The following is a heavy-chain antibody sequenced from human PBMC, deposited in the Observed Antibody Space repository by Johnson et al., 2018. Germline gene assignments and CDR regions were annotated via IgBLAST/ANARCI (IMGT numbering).Heavy chain of an antibody. Sequence: QVQLQQWGAGLLRPSRTLSLTCAVSGGSFSDYYWSWIRQSPEKGLEWIGEINHNGNTNYNPSLKSRVAISVDTSKNQFSLRLKSVSAADTAVYYCARGFLHYLTITLGGGMANDALDVWGQGTLVTGSS. CDR1: GGSFSDYY. V-gene: IGHV4-34*01. J-gene: IGHJ3*01. CDR2: INHNGNT. D-gene: IGHD3-16*01. CDR3: ARGFLHYLTITLGGGMANDALDV.